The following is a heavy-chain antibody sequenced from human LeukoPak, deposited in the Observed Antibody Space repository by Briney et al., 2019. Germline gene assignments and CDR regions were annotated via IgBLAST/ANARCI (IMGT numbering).Heavy chain of an antibody. CDR1: GGSISSYY. CDR3: ARVQLTTVTGYFDY. Sequence: SETLSLTCTVSGGSISSYYWSWIRQPAGKGLEWIGRIYTSGSTNYNPSLKSRATMSVDTSKNQFSLKLSSVTAADTAVYYCARVQLTTVTGYFDYWGQGTLVTVSS. J-gene: IGHJ4*02. D-gene: IGHD4-17*01. CDR2: IYTSGST. V-gene: IGHV4-4*07.